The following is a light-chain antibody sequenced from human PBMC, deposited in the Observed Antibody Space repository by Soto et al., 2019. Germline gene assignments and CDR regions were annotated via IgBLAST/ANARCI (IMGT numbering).Light chain of an antibody. J-gene: IGKJ1*01. V-gene: IGKV3-20*01. CDR2: DAS. Sequence: EIVLTQSPGTLSLSPGESATLSCRASQSVTNNYLAWYQQKTGQAPRLLIADASRRATGIPDRFSGSGSGTEFTLTISRLEPEDFAVYYCQQCARSPLTFGQGTKVEMK. CDR1: QSVTNNY. CDR3: QQCARSPLT.